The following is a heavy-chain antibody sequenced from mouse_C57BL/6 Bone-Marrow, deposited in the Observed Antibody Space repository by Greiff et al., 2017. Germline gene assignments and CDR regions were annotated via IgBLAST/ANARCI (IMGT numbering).Heavy chain of an antibody. Sequence: QVQLQQPGAELVMPGASVKLSCKASGYTFTSYWMHWVKQRPGQGLEWIGEIDPSDSYTNYNQKFKGKSTLTVDKYSSTAYMQLSSLTSEDSAVYYCARGGYYYGSSGCAYWGQGTLVTVSA. CDR1: GYTFTSYW. CDR2: IDPSDSYT. J-gene: IGHJ3*01. V-gene: IGHV1-69*01. D-gene: IGHD1-1*01. CDR3: ARGGYYYGSSGCAY.